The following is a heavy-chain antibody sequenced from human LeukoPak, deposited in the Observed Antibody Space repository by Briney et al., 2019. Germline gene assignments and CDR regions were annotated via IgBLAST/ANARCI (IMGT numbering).Heavy chain of an antibody. CDR2: ISGDGDST. V-gene: IGHV3-64*01. CDR1: GFTFSSYT. Sequence: TGGSPRLSCTASGFTFSSYTMYWVRQAPGKGLEYVSAISGDGDSTFYANSVKGRFTISRGNSKNTLYLQMGSLRAEDMAVYYCARRGGGDYDYYFDYWGQGTLVTVSS. D-gene: IGHD4-17*01. J-gene: IGHJ4*02. CDR3: ARRGGGDYDYYFDY.